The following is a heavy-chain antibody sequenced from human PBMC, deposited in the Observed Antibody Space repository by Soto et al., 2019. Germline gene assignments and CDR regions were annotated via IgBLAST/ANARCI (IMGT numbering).Heavy chain of an antibody. J-gene: IGHJ6*02. CDR3: ARAGEDIVVVPAASGMDV. Sequence: QVQLVESGGGVVQPGRSLRLSCAASGFTFSSYGMHWVRQAPGKGLEWVAVIWYDGSNKYYADSVKGRFTISRDNSKNTMNLQMNSLRAEDRAVYYWARAGEDIVVVPAASGMDVWGQGTTVTVSS. CDR2: IWYDGSNK. D-gene: IGHD2-2*01. CDR1: GFTFSSYG. V-gene: IGHV3-33*01.